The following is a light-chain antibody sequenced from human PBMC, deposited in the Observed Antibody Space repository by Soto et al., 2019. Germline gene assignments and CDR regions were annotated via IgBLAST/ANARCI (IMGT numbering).Light chain of an antibody. J-gene: IGLJ3*02. CDR1: ATDVGSYNY. CDR2: EVS. V-gene: IGLV2-14*01. CDR3: SSFTSSLTWV. Sequence: QSVLTQPASVSGSPGQSITISCTGTATDVGSYNYVSWYQQHPNKAPKLMIYEVSNRPSGISNRFFGSKSGNTASLTISGLQAEDEADYYCSSFTSSLTWVFGGGTNVTVL.